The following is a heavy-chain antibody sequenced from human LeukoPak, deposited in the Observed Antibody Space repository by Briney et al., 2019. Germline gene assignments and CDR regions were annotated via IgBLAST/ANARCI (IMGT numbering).Heavy chain of an antibody. Sequence: PGGSLRLSCAASGFTFSSYAMSWVRQAPGRGLEWVSAISGSGGSTYYADSVKGRFTISRDNSKNTLHLQMNSLRAEDTAVYYCAKGGSGWTLFDYWGQGTLVTVSS. D-gene: IGHD3-3*01. CDR3: AKGGSGWTLFDY. J-gene: IGHJ4*02. V-gene: IGHV3-23*01. CDR1: GFTFSSYA. CDR2: ISGSGGST.